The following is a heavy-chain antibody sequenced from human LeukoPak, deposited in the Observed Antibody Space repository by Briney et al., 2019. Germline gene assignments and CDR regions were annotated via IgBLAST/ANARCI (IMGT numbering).Heavy chain of an antibody. CDR2: INPNSGGT. D-gene: IGHD3-3*01. V-gene: IGHV1-2*02. CDR1: GYTFTGYH. J-gene: IGHJ4*02. Sequence: ASVKVSCKASGYTFTGYHMHWVRQAPGQGLEWMGWINPNSGGTNYAQKFQGRVTMTRDTSISTAYMELSRLRSDDTAVYYCARTTIFGVVIINALDYWGQGTLVTVSS. CDR3: ARTTIFGVVIINALDY.